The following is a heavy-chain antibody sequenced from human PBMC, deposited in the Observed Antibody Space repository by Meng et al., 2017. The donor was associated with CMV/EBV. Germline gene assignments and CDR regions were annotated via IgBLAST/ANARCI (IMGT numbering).Heavy chain of an antibody. D-gene: IGHD3-10*01. CDR2: INHSGST. CDR1: GGSFSGYY. V-gene: IGHV4-34*01. CDR3: ARESMVRGED. Sequence: VLLRQGGPGLLQASAPLSLTFSFYGGSFSGYYWSWIRQPPGKGLEWIGEINHSGSTNYNPSLKSRVTISVDTSKNQFSLKLSSVTAADTAVYYCARESMVRGEDWGQGTLVTVSS. J-gene: IGHJ4*02.